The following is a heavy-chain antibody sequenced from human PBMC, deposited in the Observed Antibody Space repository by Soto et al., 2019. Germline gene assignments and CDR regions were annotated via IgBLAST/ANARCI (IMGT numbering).Heavy chain of an antibody. CDR2: MNPVSGDT. J-gene: IGHJ4*01. Sequence: ASVKVSCKASGYTFTSYDFNWVRQATGQGPEWLGWMNPVSGDTGYSQKFQGRVTMTSDTSISTAYMELSSLRSEDTAVYYCARALRNWGFDFWGHGTQVTVSS. V-gene: IGHV1-8*01. CDR3: ARALRNWGFDF. D-gene: IGHD7-27*01. CDR1: GYTFTSYD.